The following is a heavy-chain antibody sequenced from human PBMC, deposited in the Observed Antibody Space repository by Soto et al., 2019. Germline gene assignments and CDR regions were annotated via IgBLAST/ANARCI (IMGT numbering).Heavy chain of an antibody. CDR3: ARGRGYSGDDLQEDGFDV. D-gene: IGHD5-12*01. CDR2: MNPSGDRT. Sequence: QVQLMQSGTEVKEPGASVNLSCKASGYTFSSFYIHWVRQAPGQGLEWVGIMNPSGDRTNYAQNFQGRVNMTRETATSTVYMELSSLRSEDTAVYYCARGRGYSGDDLQEDGFDVWGQGTMVTVS. CDR1: GYTFSSFY. V-gene: IGHV1-46*01. J-gene: IGHJ3*01.